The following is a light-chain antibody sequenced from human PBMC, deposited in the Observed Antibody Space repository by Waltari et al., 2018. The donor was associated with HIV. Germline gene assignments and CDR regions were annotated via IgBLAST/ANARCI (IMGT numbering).Light chain of an antibody. CDR2: SNK. CDR3: AAWDDSLNGQV. CDR1: RSNIGSNT. V-gene: IGLV1-44*01. Sequence: QSVLTQPPSASGTPGQRVTISCSGSRSNIGSNTINWYQQLPGTAPKLLIYSNKQRPSGGPDRFSGSKSGTSASLAISGLQSEDEADYYCAAWDDSLNGQVFGGGTKLTVL. J-gene: IGLJ3*02.